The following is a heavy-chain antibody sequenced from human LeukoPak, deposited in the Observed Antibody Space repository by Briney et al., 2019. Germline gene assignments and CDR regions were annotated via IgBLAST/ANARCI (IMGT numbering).Heavy chain of an antibody. CDR1: GGSITSGSYY. Sequence: SQTLSLTCTVSGGSITSGSYYWTWIRQSAGGGLEWIGYIYYSGSTNYNPSLKSRVTISVDTSKNQFSLKLSSVTAADTAVYYCARGGYSSGWPYYFDYWGQGTLVTVSS. CDR3: ARGGYSSGWPYYFDY. D-gene: IGHD6-19*01. CDR2: IYYSGST. V-gene: IGHV4-61*09. J-gene: IGHJ4*02.